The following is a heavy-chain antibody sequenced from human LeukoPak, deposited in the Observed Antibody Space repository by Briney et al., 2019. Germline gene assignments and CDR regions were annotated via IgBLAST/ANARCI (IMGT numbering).Heavy chain of an antibody. CDR2: FDLEDGET. V-gene: IGHV1-24*01. CDR3: ATAFRNYDFWSGPGFDY. D-gene: IGHD3-3*01. J-gene: IGHJ4*02. Sequence: ASVKVSCKVSGYTLTELSMHWVRQAPGKGLEWVEGFDLEDGETVYAQKFQGRVTMTEDTSSDTAYMDLSSLRSEDTAVYYCATAFRNYDFWSGPGFDYWGQGTLVTVSS. CDR1: GYTLTELS.